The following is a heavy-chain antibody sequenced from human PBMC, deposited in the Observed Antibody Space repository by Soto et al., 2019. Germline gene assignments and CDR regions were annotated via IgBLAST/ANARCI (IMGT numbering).Heavy chain of an antibody. CDR3: ATRQGGSYNWFDP. D-gene: IGHD2-15*01. Sequence: SETLSLTCSVSGGSISRSSYSWAWIRQPPGKGLEWIGTLYYSGNTYYNPSLKSRVTISVDTSKNQFSLKLSSVTAADTAVYYCATRQGGSYNWFDPWGQGTLVTVSS. J-gene: IGHJ5*02. CDR1: GGSISRSSYS. V-gene: IGHV4-39*01. CDR2: LYYSGNT.